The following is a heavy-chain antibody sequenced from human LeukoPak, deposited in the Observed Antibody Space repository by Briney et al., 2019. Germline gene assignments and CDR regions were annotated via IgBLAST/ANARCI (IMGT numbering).Heavy chain of an antibody. V-gene: IGHV1-18*01. J-gene: IGHJ4*02. CDR1: GYSFTTQG. Sequence: SVKVSCKASGYSFTTQGIIWLRQAPAQGREWMGLVSAYNGNTYYAQILQGRVSMTTDTSTSTAYMELKRLRSDATAVYYCGGGTYFDYWGQGTLVTVSS. CDR2: VSAYNGNT. CDR3: GGGTYFDY.